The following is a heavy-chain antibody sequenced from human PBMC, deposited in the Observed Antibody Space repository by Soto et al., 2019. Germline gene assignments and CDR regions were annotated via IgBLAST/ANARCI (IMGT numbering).Heavy chain of an antibody. J-gene: IGHJ6*02. CDR1: GGSVSSRFYY. CDR2: IYDSLTT. Sequence: PSETLSLTCTVSGGSVSSRFYYYNWIRQPPGKGLEWIGYIYDSLTTNYDSSLESRLAISLDTSNDLFSLSLSSVTAADTAVYSCAAADSGNYYHGFHMWGQGKMVTVSS. D-gene: IGHD1-26*01. CDR3: AAADSGNYYHGFHM. V-gene: IGHV4-61*01.